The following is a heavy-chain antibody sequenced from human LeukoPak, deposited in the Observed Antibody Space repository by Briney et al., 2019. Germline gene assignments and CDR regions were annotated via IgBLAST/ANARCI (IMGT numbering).Heavy chain of an antibody. D-gene: IGHD3-16*01. CDR2: ISYDGSNK. CDR3: ARSPSMITVDY. J-gene: IGHJ4*02. CDR1: GFTFSSYA. V-gene: IGHV3-30*04. Sequence: GGSLRLSCAASGFTFSSYAMHWVRQAPGKRLEWVAVISYDGSNKYYADSVKGRFTISRDNSKNTLYLQMNSLRAEDTAVYYCARSPSMITVDYWGQGTLVTVSS.